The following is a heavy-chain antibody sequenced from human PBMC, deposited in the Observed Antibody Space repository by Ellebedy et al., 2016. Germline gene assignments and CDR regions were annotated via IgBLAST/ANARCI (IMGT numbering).Heavy chain of an antibody. J-gene: IGHJ5*01. CDR3: ARVVAGRGIDS. D-gene: IGHD6-19*01. CDR2: IYYSGST. Sequence: SETLSLTXTVSNGSIDSSYWGWIRQPPGKGLEWIGSIYYSGSTYYNPSLKSRVTISVDTSKNQFSLKLSSVTAADTAVYYCARVVAGRGIDSWGQGTLVTVSS. CDR1: NGSIDSSY. V-gene: IGHV4-39*07.